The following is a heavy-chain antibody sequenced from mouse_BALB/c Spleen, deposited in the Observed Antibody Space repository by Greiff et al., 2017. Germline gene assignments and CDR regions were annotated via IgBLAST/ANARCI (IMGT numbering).Heavy chain of an antibody. CDR3: ARAFYYYGSSWYFDG. CDR1: GFSLTSYG. V-gene: IGHV2-9*02. D-gene: IGHD1-1*01. CDR2: IWAGGST. J-gene: IGHJ1*01. Sequence: QVQLKESGPGLVAPSQSLSITCTVSGFSLTSYGVHWVRQPPGKGLEWLGVIWAGGSTNYNSALMSRLSISQDNSKSQVFLKMNSLQTDDTAMYYCARAFYYYGSSWYFDGWGAGTTVTVSS.